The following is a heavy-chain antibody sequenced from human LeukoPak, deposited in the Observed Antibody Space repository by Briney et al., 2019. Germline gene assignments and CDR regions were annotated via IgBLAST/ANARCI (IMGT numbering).Heavy chain of an antibody. CDR1: GGSISSYY. D-gene: IGHD5-18*01. CDR2: IYYSGST. Sequence: PSETLSLTCTVSGGSISSYYWSWIRQPPGKGLEWTGYIYYSGSTNYNPSLKSRVTISVDTSKNQFSLKLSSVTAADTAVYYCARGNRIQLWLFDYWGQGTLVAVSS. CDR3: ARGNRIQLWLFDY. V-gene: IGHV4-59*01. J-gene: IGHJ4*02.